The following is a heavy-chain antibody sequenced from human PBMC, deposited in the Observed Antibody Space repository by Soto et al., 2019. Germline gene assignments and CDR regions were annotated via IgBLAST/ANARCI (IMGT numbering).Heavy chain of an antibody. J-gene: IGHJ4*02. CDR1: GDRVSGNSAA. V-gene: IGHV6-1*01. CDR3: AREFPYYASSDSYFDS. CDR2: TYYRSKWYN. D-gene: IGHD3-16*01. Sequence: QTLSLTCAISGDRVSGNSAAWNWIRQSPSXGLEWLGRTYYRSKWYNDYSVSVKSRITVTPDTSKNQFSLHLKSVTPEDTALYYCAREFPYYASSDSYFDSWGQGALDTDSS.